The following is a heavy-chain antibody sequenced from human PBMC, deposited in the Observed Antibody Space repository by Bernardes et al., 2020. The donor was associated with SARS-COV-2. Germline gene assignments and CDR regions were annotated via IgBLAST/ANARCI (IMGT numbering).Heavy chain of an antibody. V-gene: IGHV3-48*01. CDR3: ARGYTYATDY. Sequence: SFRSSSAATVITFSTFNLTWVRPPPGKGLEWFSSITGSSSTIYYADSVKGRFTIPRDNAKNSVYLQMNSVRAEDTAVYFCARGYTYATDYWGRGTLVTVSS. CDR2: ITGSSSTI. CDR1: VITFSTFN. J-gene: IGHJ4*02. D-gene: IGHD5-18*01.